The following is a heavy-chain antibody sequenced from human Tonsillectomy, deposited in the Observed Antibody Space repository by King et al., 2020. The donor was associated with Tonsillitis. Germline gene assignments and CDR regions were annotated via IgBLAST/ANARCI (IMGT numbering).Heavy chain of an antibody. Sequence: QLVQSGGGLVQPGGSLRLSCAASGFTVSFYYMSWVRQAPGKGLEWVSVFYSGGSTYYADSVKGRFTISRDNSKNTRFLQMNSLRAEDTAVYYCARDIAAAGLFDYWGQGTLVTVSS. CDR2: FYSGGST. CDR1: GFTVSFYY. D-gene: IGHD6-13*01. CDR3: ARDIAAAGLFDY. J-gene: IGHJ4*02. V-gene: IGHV3-66*01.